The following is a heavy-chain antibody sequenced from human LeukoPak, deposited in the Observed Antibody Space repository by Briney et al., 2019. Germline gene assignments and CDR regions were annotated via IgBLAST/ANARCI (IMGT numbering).Heavy chain of an antibody. CDR3: ARDRGQLERHDYYYMDV. V-gene: IGHV3-66*02. CDR1: GFTVSSNY. J-gene: IGHJ6*03. Sequence: GGSLRLSCAASGFTVSSNYMSWVRQAPGKGLEWVSVIYSGGSTYYADSVKGRFTISRDNSKNTLYLQMNSLRAEDTAVYYCARDRGQLERHDYYYMDVWGKGTTVTVSS. D-gene: IGHD1-1*01. CDR2: IYSGGST.